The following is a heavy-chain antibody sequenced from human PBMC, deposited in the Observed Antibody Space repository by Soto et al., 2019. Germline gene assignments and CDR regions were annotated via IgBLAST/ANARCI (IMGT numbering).Heavy chain of an antibody. CDR2: INHSGST. CDR1: GGSFSGYY. CDR3: ARGRHSSSSGYYYYYYGMDV. V-gene: IGHV4-34*01. Sequence: SETLSLTCAVYGGSFSGYYWSWIRQPPGKGLEWIGEINHSGSTNYNPSLKSRVTISVDTSKNQFSLKLSSVTAADTAVYYCARGRHSSSSGYYYYYYGMDVWGQGTTVTVSS. D-gene: IGHD6-13*01. J-gene: IGHJ6*02.